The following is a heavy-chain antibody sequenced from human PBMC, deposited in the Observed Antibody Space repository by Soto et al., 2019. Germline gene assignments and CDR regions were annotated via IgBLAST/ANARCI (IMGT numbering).Heavy chain of an antibody. Sequence: KPSETLSLTCSVSGASLNSGNYYLSCIRQCPGKGLEWIGHIYVTGAVDYNPSLRDRITISQDTSERQFSLNLRLVTAADTAVYYCARLRIATNNYKWFDPWGQGTLVTVSS. D-gene: IGHD2-21*01. CDR1: GASLNSGNYY. CDR2: IYVTGAV. V-gene: IGHV4-31*03. CDR3: ARLRIATNNYKWFDP. J-gene: IGHJ5*02.